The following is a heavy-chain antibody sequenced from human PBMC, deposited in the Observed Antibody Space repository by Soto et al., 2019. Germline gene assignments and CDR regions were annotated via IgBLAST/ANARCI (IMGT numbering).Heavy chain of an antibody. CDR2: INSDGSST. Sequence: EVQLVESGGGLVQPGGSLRLSCAASGFTFSSYWMHWVRQAPGKGLVWVSRINSDGSSTSYADSVKGRFTISRDNAKNTLYLQMNSLRAEDTAVYYCAREGVQLERPWERGAFDYWGQGTLVTVSS. CDR1: GFTFSSYW. V-gene: IGHV3-74*01. D-gene: IGHD1-1*01. CDR3: AREGVQLERPWERGAFDY. J-gene: IGHJ4*02.